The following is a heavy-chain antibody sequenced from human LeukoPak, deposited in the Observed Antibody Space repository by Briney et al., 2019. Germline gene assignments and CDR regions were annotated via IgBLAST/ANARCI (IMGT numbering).Heavy chain of an antibody. CDR1: GFTFSYFW. Sequence: GGSLRLSCAASGFTFSYFWMHWFRQTPGKGLVWVSCTNTDGSYSSYADSVKGRFTISRDNVRDTLYLQMSSLRAEDSAVYYCARDFDGPRASDYWGQGISVTVSS. D-gene: IGHD4-17*01. J-gene: IGHJ4*02. CDR3: ARDFDGPRASDY. V-gene: IGHV3-74*01. CDR2: TNTDGSYS.